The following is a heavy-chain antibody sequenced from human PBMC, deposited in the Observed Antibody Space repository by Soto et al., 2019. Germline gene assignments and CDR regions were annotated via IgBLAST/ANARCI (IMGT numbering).Heavy chain of an antibody. Sequence: QLQLQESGPGLVKASETLSLTCTVSGGSISSSSYYWGWIRQPPGKGLEWIGTMYYSGSTYYNPSRKSRVTISVDTSKNQFSLMLSSVTAADTAVYYCASHEYVDLAIDNWGQGTLVTVSS. D-gene: IGHD3-9*01. CDR3: ASHEYVDLAIDN. CDR1: GGSISSSSYY. V-gene: IGHV4-39*01. CDR2: MYYSGST. J-gene: IGHJ4*02.